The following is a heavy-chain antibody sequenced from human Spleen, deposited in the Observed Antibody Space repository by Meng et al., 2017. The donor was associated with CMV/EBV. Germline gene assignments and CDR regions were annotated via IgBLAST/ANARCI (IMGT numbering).Heavy chain of an antibody. V-gene: IGHV1-2*02. Sequence: YTFTGYYMHWVRQAPGQGLEWMGWINPNSGGTNYAQKFQGRVTMTRDTSISTAYMELSRLRSDDTAVYYCARDTTMVRGVLNNWFDPWGQGTLVTVSS. CDR2: INPNSGGT. CDR1: YTFTGYY. CDR3: ARDTTMVRGVLNNWFDP. J-gene: IGHJ5*02. D-gene: IGHD3-10*01.